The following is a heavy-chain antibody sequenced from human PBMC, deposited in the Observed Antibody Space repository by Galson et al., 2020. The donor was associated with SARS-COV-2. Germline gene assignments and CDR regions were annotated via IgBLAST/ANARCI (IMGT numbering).Heavy chain of an antibody. CDR2: ISSGSSYI. V-gene: IGHV3-21*01. D-gene: IGHD3-22*01. CDR3: ARDRVDRTYKFYSSGYYPYYFDD. J-gene: IGHJ4*02. Sequence: GGSLRLSCAASGLSFSSYSMNWVRQAPGKGLEWVSSISSGSSYIFYTDSVKGRFTISRDNARNSLYLQMNSLRAEDTAVYYCARDRVDRTYKFYSSGYYPYYFDDWGQGTLVTVSS. CDR1: GLSFSSYS.